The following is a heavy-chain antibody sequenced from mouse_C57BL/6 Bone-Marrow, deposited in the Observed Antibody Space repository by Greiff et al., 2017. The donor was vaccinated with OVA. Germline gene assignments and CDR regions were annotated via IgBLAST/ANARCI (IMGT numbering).Heavy chain of an antibody. Sequence: EVQGVESGGGLVKPGGSLKLSCAASGFTFSSYAMSWVRQTPEKRLEWVATISDGGSYTYYPDNVKGRFTISRDNAKNNLYLQMSHLKSEDTAMYYCARATVVAGDYWGQGTTLTVSS. V-gene: IGHV5-4*01. D-gene: IGHD1-1*01. CDR3: ARATVVAGDY. CDR1: GFTFSSYA. CDR2: ISDGGSYT. J-gene: IGHJ2*01.